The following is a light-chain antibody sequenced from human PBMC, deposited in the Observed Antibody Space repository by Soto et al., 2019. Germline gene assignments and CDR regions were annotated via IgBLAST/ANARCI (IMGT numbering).Light chain of an antibody. CDR3: QQRSNWPPTLT. CDR2: DAS. Sequence: EIVLTQSPATLSLSPGERATLSCRASQSVSSYLAWYQQKPGQAPRLLIYDASNRATGIPARFSGSGSGTDFTLTISSLEPEDFAVYYCQQRSNWPPTLTFGGGTKVYMK. CDR1: QSVSSY. V-gene: IGKV3-11*01. J-gene: IGKJ4*01.